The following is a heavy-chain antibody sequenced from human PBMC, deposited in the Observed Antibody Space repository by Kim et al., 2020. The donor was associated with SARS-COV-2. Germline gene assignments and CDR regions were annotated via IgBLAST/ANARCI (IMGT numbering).Heavy chain of an antibody. J-gene: IGHJ4*02. V-gene: IGHV4-34*01. CDR3: AGSTSGRADFDY. D-gene: IGHD7-27*01. Sequence: NYNPSLKSRVTISGATSKNQFSLKLSSVTAADTAVYYCAGSTSGRADFDYWGQGTLVTVSS.